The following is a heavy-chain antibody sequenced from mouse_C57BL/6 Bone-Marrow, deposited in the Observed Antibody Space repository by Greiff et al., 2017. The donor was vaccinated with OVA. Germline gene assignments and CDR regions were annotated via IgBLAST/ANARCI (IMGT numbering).Heavy chain of an antibody. J-gene: IGHJ3*01. D-gene: IGHD1-1*01. Sequence: QVQLQQSGAELVKPGASVKLSCKASGYTFTSYWMHWVKQRPGQGLEWIGMIHPNSGSTNYNEKFKSKATLTVDKSSSTAYMQLSSLTSEDSAVYYCARSGLLRSFAYWGQGTLVTVSA. CDR1: GYTFTSYW. V-gene: IGHV1-64*01. CDR2: IHPNSGST. CDR3: ARSGLLRSFAY.